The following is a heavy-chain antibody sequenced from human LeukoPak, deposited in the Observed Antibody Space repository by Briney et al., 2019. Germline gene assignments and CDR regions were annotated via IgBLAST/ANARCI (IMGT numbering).Heavy chain of an antibody. CDR1: GGSISSYY. CDR3: ARVIRSTTEYYYYMDV. V-gene: IGHV4-4*07. Sequence: SETLSLTCTVSGGSISSYYWSWIRQPAGKGLEWIGRIYTSGSTNYNPSLKSRVTMSVDTSKNRFSLKLSPVTAADTAVYYCARVIRSTTEYYYYMDVWGKGTTVTVSS. D-gene: IGHD4-17*01. CDR2: IYTSGST. J-gene: IGHJ6*03.